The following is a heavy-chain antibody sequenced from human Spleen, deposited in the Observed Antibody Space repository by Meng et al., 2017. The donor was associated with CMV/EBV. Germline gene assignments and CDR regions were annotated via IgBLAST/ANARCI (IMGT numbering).Heavy chain of an antibody. V-gene: IGHV3-30*04. Sequence: GGSLRLSCAASGFTFNTYVMHWVRQAPGKGLEWVASMSFDGNTKYYADSVKGRFTISRDNSKNTLYLQMNSLRAEDTALYHCARVRDSSGWYYYFDYWGQGTLVTVSS. CDR1: GFTFNTYV. CDR2: MSFDGNTK. D-gene: IGHD6-19*01. J-gene: IGHJ4*02. CDR3: ARVRDSSGWYYYFDY.